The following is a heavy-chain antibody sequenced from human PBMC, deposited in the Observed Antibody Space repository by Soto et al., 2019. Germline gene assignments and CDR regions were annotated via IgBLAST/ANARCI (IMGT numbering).Heavy chain of an antibody. CDR1: GGTFSSYA. CDR3: ARSKTAIAVAGNYYGMDV. CDR2: IIPIFGTA. D-gene: IGHD6-19*01. V-gene: IGHV1-69*13. Sequence: WASVKVSCKASGGTFSSYAISWVRQAPGQGLEWMGGIIPIFGTANYAQKFQGRVTITADESTSTAYMELSSLRPEDTAVYYCARSKTAIAVAGNYYGMDVWGQGTTVTVSS. J-gene: IGHJ6*02.